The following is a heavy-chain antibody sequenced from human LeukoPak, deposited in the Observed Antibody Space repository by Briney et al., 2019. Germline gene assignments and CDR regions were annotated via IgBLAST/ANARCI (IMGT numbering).Heavy chain of an antibody. Sequence: PGGSLRLSCAASGFTFSSHAMSWVRQAPGKGLEWVSAISGSGGSTYYADSVKGRFTISRDNSKNTLYLQMNSLRAEDTAVYYCAKAFDDILTGYYCGFDYWGQGTLVTVSS. CDR2: ISGSGGST. D-gene: IGHD3-9*01. V-gene: IGHV3-23*01. J-gene: IGHJ4*02. CDR1: GFTFSSHA. CDR3: AKAFDDILTGYYCGFDY.